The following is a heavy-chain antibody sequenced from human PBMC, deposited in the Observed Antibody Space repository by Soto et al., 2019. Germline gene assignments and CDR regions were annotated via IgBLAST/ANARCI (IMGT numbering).Heavy chain of an antibody. D-gene: IGHD6-13*01. CDR3: VKDHSRYSSWYPFDY. CDR2: ISSNGGST. V-gene: IGHV3-64D*08. Sequence: PGGSLRLSCSASGFTFSSYAMHWVRQAPGKGLEYVSAISSNGGSTYYADSVKGRFTISRDNSKNTLYLQMSSLRAEDTAVYYCVKDHSRYSSWYPFDYWGQGTLVTVSS. J-gene: IGHJ4*02. CDR1: GFTFSSYA.